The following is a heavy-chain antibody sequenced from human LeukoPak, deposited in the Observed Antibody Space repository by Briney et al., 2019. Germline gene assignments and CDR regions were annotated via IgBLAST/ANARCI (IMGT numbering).Heavy chain of an antibody. CDR2: IKEDGSEK. CDR3: ARGALRYCSSTSCPAQYYGVDV. CDR1: GFIFSSYW. V-gene: IGHV3-7*03. D-gene: IGHD2-2*01. J-gene: IGHJ6*04. Sequence: GGSLGLSCAASGFIFSSYWMSWVRQAPGKGLEWVANIKEDGSEKYYVDSVKGRFTISRDNAKNSLYLQTNSLRAEDTAVYYCARGALRYCSSTSCPAQYYGVDVWGKGTTVTVSS.